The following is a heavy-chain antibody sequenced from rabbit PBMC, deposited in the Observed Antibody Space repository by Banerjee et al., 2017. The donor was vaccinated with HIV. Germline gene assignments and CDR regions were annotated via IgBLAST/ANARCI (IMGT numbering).Heavy chain of an antibody. J-gene: IGHJ4*01. CDR2: IDPVFGST. CDR3: ARDLSYTYGYAGYAYQNL. CDR1: GFDFSSYY. V-gene: IGHV1S7*01. Sequence: QSLEESGGGLVQPGGSLKLSCKASGFDFSSYYMSWVRQAPGKGLEWIGYIDPVFGSTYYASWVNGRFTISSHNAQNTLYLQLNSLTAADTATYFCARDLSYTYGYAGYAYQNLWGPGTLVTVS. D-gene: IGHD6-1*01.